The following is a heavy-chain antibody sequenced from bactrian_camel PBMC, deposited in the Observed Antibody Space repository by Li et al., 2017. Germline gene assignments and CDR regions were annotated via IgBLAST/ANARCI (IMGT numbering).Heavy chain of an antibody. Sequence: VQLVESGGGLVQPGGSLRLSCAASGFTVSSSDMSWVRQAPGKGLEWVSRIDSVGGSTYYADSVKGRFVISQDNAKNTTYLQMNSLKPEDTGVYYCAADSLHTIVAVTACKGDFGYWGQGTQVTVS. CDR1: GFTVSSSD. CDR2: IDSVGGST. V-gene: IGHV3S40*01. J-gene: IGHJ6*01. CDR3: AADSLHTIVAVTACKGDFGY. D-gene: IGHD2*01.